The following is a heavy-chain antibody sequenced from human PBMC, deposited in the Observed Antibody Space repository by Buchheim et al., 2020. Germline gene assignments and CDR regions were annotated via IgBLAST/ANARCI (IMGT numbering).Heavy chain of an antibody. CDR1: GGSFSGYY. D-gene: IGHD3-9*01. V-gene: IGHV4-34*01. J-gene: IGHJ4*02. CDR2: INHSGST. CDR3: ATKYYDILTGYYNFSY. Sequence: QVQLQQWGAGLLKPSETLSLTCAVYGGSFSGYYWSWIRQPPGKGLGWIGEINHSGSTNYNPSLKSRVTISVDTSKNQFSLKLSSVTAADTAVYYCATKYYDILTGYYNFSYWGQGTL.